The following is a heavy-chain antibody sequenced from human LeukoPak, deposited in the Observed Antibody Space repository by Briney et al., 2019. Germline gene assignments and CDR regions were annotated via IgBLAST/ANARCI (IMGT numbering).Heavy chain of an antibody. V-gene: IGHV3-21*01. CDR3: ASYYDSSGYSLNDAFDI. D-gene: IGHD3-22*01. Sequence: PGGSLRLSCAASGFTFSSYSMNWVRQAPGKGLEWVSSIGSSSSYIYYADSVKGRFTISRDNAKNSLYLQMNSLRAEDTAVYYCASYYDSSGYSLNDAFDIWGQGTMVTVSS. J-gene: IGHJ3*02. CDR1: GFTFSSYS. CDR2: IGSSSSYI.